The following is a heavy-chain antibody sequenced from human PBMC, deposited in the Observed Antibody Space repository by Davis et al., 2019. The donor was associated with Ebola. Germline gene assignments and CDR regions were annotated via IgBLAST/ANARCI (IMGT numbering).Heavy chain of an antibody. CDR1: GFTFNTYA. V-gene: IGHV3-23*01. Sequence: GESLKISCAASGFTFNTYAMNWVRQAPGKGLEWVAVIRGSGGKTYYADSVKGRFTISRDNSKNTLFLQMNSLRAEDTAVYYCAKETLVVPVAMTQGMDVWGQGTTVTVSS. CDR2: IRGSGGKT. CDR3: AKETLVVPVAMTQGMDV. J-gene: IGHJ6*02. D-gene: IGHD2-2*01.